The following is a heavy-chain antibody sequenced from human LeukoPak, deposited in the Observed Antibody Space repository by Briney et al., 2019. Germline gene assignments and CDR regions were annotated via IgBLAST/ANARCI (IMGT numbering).Heavy chain of an antibody. D-gene: IGHD3-22*01. CDR1: GGTFSSYA. Sequence: SVKVSCKASGGTFSSYAISWVRQAPGQGLEWMGGIIPIFGTANYAQKFQGRVTITADKSTSTAYMELSSLRSEDTAVYYCARDGGQYYYDSSGYADYWGQGTLVTVSS. V-gene: IGHV1-69*06. J-gene: IGHJ4*02. CDR2: IIPIFGTA. CDR3: ARDGGQYYYDSSGYADY.